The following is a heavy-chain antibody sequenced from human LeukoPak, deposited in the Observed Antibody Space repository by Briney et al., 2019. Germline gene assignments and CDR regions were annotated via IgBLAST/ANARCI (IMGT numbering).Heavy chain of an antibody. Sequence: QPGRSLRLSCEASGFTFSSYAMHWVRQAPGEGLEWVSIISYDAGYKYYADSVKGRFAISRDNSNNTLYLQMNSLKIEDTAVYYCTTGPYYASGSYFSLNQRTGFDPWGQGTLVTVSS. V-gene: IGHV3-30*09. D-gene: IGHD3-10*01. J-gene: IGHJ5*02. CDR1: GFTFSSYA. CDR3: TTGPYYASGSYFSLNQRTGFDP. CDR2: ISYDAGYK.